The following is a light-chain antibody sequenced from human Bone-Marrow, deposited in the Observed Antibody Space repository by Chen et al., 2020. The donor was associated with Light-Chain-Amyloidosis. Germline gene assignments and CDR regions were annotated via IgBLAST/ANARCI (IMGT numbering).Light chain of an antibody. J-gene: IGLJ3*02. CDR3: QVWDRGSDRPV. Sequence: SYVLTQPSSVSVAPGQTATIACGGNNIGSTSVHWYQQTPGQAPLLVVYDDSDRPSGIPERVSGSSSGNTATLNISRVEAGDEADYYCQVWDRGSDRPVFGGGTKLTVL. V-gene: IGLV3-21*02. CDR2: DDS. CDR1: NIGSTS.